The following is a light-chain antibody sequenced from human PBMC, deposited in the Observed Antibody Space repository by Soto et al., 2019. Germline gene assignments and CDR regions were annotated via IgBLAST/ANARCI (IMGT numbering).Light chain of an antibody. CDR2: GAS. CDR3: QQYSSSPWT. V-gene: IGKV3-20*01. J-gene: IGKJ1*01. Sequence: EIVLTQSPGTLSLSSGERATLSCRASQSVSSIYLAWYQQKPGQAPRLLIYGASSRATGIPDRFSGSGSGTDFTLTITRLEPEDFAVYYCQQYSSSPWTFGQGTKVDIK. CDR1: QSVSSIY.